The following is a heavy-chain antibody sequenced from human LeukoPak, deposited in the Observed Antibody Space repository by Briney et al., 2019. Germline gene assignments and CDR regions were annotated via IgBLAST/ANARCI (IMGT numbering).Heavy chain of an antibody. CDR1: GGSISSYY. CDR2: IYDSGST. CDR3: ARVGGTNYYYYGMDV. V-gene: IGHV4-59*01. Sequence: SETLSLTCTVSGGSISSYYWSWIGQPPGKGLEWIGYIYDSGSTNYNPSLKSRVTISVDTSKNQFSLKLSSVTAADTAVYYCARVGGTNYYYYGMDVWGQGTTVTVSS. J-gene: IGHJ6*02. D-gene: IGHD1-1*01.